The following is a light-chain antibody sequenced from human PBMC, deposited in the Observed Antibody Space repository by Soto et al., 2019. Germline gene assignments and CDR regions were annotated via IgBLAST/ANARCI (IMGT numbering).Light chain of an antibody. V-gene: IGKV3-20*01. CDR3: QRYGSSIT. CDR1: QSVSSSY. J-gene: IGKJ5*01. CDR2: GAS. Sequence: EIVLTQSPGTLSLSPGERATLSCRASQSVSSSYLAWYQQKPGQAPRLLIYGASSRATGIPDRFSGSGSGTDFTLTINSLEPEDFAVYYCQRYGSSITFGQGTRLEIQ.